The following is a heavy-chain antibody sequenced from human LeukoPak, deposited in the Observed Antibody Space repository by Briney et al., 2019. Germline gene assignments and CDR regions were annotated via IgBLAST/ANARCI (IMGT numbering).Heavy chain of an antibody. D-gene: IGHD5-18*01. V-gene: IGHV5-51*01. Sequence: GESLKISFKGSGYSFTSYWIGWVRPMPGKGLEWMGIIYPGDSDTRYSPSFQGQVTISADKSISTAYLQWSSLKASDTAMYYCARQVDAGYSYGLFDYWGQGTLVTVSS. CDR1: GYSFTSYW. CDR3: ARQVDAGYSYGLFDY. J-gene: IGHJ4*02. CDR2: IYPGDSDT.